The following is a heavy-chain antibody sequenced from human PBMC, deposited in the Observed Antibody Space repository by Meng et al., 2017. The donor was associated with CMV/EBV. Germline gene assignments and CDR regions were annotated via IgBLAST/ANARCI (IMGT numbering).Heavy chain of an antibody. V-gene: IGHV3-21*01. CDR1: GFTFSSYS. CDR3: AKPAPVSRKRSGGRTNYDFWSGYEYYFDY. Sequence: GESLKISCAASGFTFSSYSMNWVRQAPGKGLEWVSSISSSSSYIYYADSVKGRFTISRDNAKNSLYLQMNSLRAEDTAVYYCAKPAPVSRKRSGGRTNYDFWSGYEYYFDYWGQGTLVTVSS. CDR2: ISSSSSYI. J-gene: IGHJ4*02. D-gene: IGHD3-3*01.